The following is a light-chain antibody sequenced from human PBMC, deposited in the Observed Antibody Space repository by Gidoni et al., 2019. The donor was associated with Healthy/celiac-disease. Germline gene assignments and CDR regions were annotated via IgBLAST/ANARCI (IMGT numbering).Light chain of an antibody. J-gene: IGKJ2*01. V-gene: IGKV1-5*03. CDR1: QSISSW. Sequence: DIHITQSPSTLSASVGDRVTLTCRASQSISSWLAWYQQKPGNAPKLLIYKASSLESGVPSRFSGSGSGTEFTLTISSLQPDDFATYYCQQYNSYSPYTFGQGTKLEIK. CDR3: QQYNSYSPYT. CDR2: KAS.